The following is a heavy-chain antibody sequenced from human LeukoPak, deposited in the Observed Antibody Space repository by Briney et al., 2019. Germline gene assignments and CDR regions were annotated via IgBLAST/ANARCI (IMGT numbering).Heavy chain of an antibody. V-gene: IGHV3-23*01. Sequence: GGSLRLSCAASGFTFSSYAMSWVRQAPGKGLEWVSAISGSGGSTYYADSVKGRFTISRDNSKTTLYVQMNSLRAEDTAVYYCATHGSGSYYNAPDYWGQGTLVTVSS. J-gene: IGHJ4*02. CDR1: GFTFSSYA. D-gene: IGHD3-10*01. CDR3: ATHGSGSYYNAPDY. CDR2: ISGSGGST.